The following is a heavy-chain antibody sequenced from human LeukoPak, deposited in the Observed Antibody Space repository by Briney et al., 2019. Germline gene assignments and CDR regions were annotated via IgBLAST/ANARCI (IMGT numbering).Heavy chain of an antibody. CDR2: IRPDGSHI. V-gene: IGHV3-33*01. Sequence: GGSLRLSCAASGFSFSTFVMHWVRQAPGKGLEWVAVIRPDGSHISYVDPVKGRFTISRDNSKNTQYLQMASLRVEDTAVYYCVRDAAYSAFNMWGQGTMVTVSS. D-gene: IGHD4-11*01. CDR3: VRDAAYSAFNM. J-gene: IGHJ3*02. CDR1: GFSFSTFV.